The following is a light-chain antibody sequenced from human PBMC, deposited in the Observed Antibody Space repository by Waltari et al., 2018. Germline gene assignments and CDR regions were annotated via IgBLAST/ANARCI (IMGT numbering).Light chain of an antibody. V-gene: IGKV6-21*01. CDR2: YAS. CDR3: HQSSSLPQT. CDR1: QSIGSS. J-gene: IGKJ4*01. Sequence: EIVLTQSLDFQSGPPNEKVNINCRASQSIGSSVHWYQQKPDQSPKLLIKYASQSFSGVPSRFSGSGSGTDFTLTIKSLEAEDAATYYCHQSSSLPQTFGGGTKVEIK.